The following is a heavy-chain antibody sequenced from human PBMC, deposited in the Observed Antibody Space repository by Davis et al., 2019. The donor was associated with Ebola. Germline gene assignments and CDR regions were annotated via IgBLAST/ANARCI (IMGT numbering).Heavy chain of an antibody. CDR1: GDSVSSEGYY. Sequence: SETLSLTCTVSGDSVSSEGYYWNWIRQRPGKGLEWLGYIYYSGLTDYNPSLKSRVTISVDTSRNQFSLKLSSVTAADTAVYYCARENYYYDSSGYYGRGAFDIWGQGTMVTVSS. CDR2: IYYSGLT. V-gene: IGHV4-61*08. CDR3: ARENYYYDSSGYYGRGAFDI. J-gene: IGHJ3*02. D-gene: IGHD3-22*01.